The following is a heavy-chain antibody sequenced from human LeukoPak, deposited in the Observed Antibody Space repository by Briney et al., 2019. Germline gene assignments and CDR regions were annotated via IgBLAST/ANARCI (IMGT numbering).Heavy chain of an antibody. Sequence: AGGSLRLSCAASGFTFSSYWMHWVRHAPGKGVLLVSRIDTDGSDTTYADSVKGRFTISRDNAKNTLYLQMNSLRAEDTAVYYCARDRGTVAFDIWGQGTMVTVSS. CDR1: GFTFSSYW. J-gene: IGHJ3*02. CDR2: IDTDGSDT. V-gene: IGHV3-74*01. CDR3: ARDRGTVAFDI. D-gene: IGHD4-17*01.